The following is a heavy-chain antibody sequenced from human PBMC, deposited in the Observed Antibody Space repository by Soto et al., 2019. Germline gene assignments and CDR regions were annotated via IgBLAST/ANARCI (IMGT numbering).Heavy chain of an antibody. V-gene: IGHV4-31*01. CDR3: ARGYCISTSCYEFDP. D-gene: IGHD2-2*01. CDR1: GGSISSGGYY. CDR2: IYYSGST. Sequence: QVQLQESGPGLVKPSKTLSLTCTVSGGSISSGGYYWSWIRQHPGKGLEWIGYIYYSGSTYYNPSLKSQVTISVDTDKNQFSLKLSSVTSADTAVYYCARGYCISTSCYEFDPWGQGTLVTVSS. J-gene: IGHJ5*02.